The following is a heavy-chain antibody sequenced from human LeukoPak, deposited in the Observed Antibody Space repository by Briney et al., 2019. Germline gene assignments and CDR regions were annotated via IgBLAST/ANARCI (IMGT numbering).Heavy chain of an antibody. J-gene: IGHJ4*02. D-gene: IGHD5/OR15-5a*01. CDR3: ARGVPPDY. CDR2: IWYDGSNE. V-gene: IGHV3-33*08. Sequence: TGGSLRLSCAASGFTFSSYNMNWVRQAPGKGLEWVAVIWYDGSNEYYADSVKGRFTISRDNSKNILFLQMNSLRAEDTAVYYCARGVPPDYWGQGTLVTVSS. CDR1: GFTFSSYN.